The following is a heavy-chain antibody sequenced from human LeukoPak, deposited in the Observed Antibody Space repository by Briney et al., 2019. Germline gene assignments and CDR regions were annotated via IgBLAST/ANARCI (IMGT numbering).Heavy chain of an antibody. D-gene: IGHD1-1*01. V-gene: IGHV3-53*01. CDR2: ISINTDT. Sequence: PGGSLRLSCAASGIAVTGNYMSWVRQPPGKGLEWVSFISINTDTFYADSVRGRFTISRDSSKNTLFLQMNSLRDKDSAVYYCAIAQSWDELFDSWGQGTLVTVSS. CDR3: AIAQSWDELFDS. J-gene: IGHJ4*02. CDR1: GIAVTGNY.